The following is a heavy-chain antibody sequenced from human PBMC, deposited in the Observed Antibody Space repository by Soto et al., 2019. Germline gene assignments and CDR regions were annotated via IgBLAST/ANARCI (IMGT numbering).Heavy chain of an antibody. D-gene: IGHD1-26*01. CDR1: GFTFSSYN. CDR2: ISSSRSYI. J-gene: IGHJ4*02. CDR3: ARGFRWEQYYFDY. Sequence: EVQLEESGGGLVKPGGSLRLSCAASGFTFSSYNMNWVRQAPGKGLEWVSSISSSRSYIYYADSVKGRFTISRDNAKNSLYLQMNSLRAEDTAVYYCARGFRWEQYYFDYWGQGTLVTVSS. V-gene: IGHV3-21*01.